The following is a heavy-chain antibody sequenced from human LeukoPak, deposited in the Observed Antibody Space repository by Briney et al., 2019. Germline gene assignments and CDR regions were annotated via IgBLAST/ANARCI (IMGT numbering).Heavy chain of an antibody. CDR2: ITWNSRVK. CDR1: GSTFSNYG. Sequence: NTGGSLRLSCAATGSTFSNYGTHWVRQAPGKGLEWVSGITWNSRVKTYTPSVKGRFTISRDNAKNSLDLQMNSLRAEDTAVYYCARAQGDTISWGFDYWGQGTLVTVSS. J-gene: IGHJ4*02. CDR3: ARAQGDTISWGFDY. V-gene: IGHV3-21*01. D-gene: IGHD6-13*01.